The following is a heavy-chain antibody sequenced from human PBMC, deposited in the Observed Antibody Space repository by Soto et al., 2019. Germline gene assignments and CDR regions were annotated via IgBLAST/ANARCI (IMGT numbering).Heavy chain of an antibody. CDR3: ASRARGLLWYGHEYNWFDP. V-gene: IGHV3-21*01. CDR1: GIPFSNYS. Sequence: GGSLKLSLATSGIPFSNYSMNLGRPAPGEGLDWVSSISSSSSYIYYADSVKGRFTISRDNAKNSLYLQMNSLRAEDTAVYYCASRARGLLWYGHEYNWFDPWGQGTQVTVYS. J-gene: IGHJ5*02. CDR2: ISSSSSYI. D-gene: IGHD3-10*01.